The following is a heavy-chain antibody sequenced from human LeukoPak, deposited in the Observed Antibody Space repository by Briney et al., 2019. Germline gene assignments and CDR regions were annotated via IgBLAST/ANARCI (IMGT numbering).Heavy chain of an antibody. Sequence: GGSLRLSCAASGFNFSSYGMHWVRQAPGKGLGWVAVISYDGSNKYYADSVKGRFTISRDNSKNTLYLQMNSLRAEDTAVYYCAKEPYCSSTSCIGEYFQRWGQGTLVTVSS. V-gene: IGHV3-30*18. D-gene: IGHD2-2*01. CDR3: AKEPYCSSTSCIGEYFQR. J-gene: IGHJ1*01. CDR2: ISYDGSNK. CDR1: GFNFSSYG.